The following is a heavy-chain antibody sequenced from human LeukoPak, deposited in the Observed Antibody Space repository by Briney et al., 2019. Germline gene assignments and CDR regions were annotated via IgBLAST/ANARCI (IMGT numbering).Heavy chain of an antibody. Sequence: ASVKVSCKASGYTFTSYGISWVRQAPGQGLEWMGWISAYNGNTNYAQKLQGRDTMTTDTSTSTAYMELRSLRSDDTAVYYCARDYGIVVVTARFDYWGQGTLVTVSS. D-gene: IGHD2-21*02. CDR1: GYTFTSYG. J-gene: IGHJ4*02. CDR3: ARDYGIVVVTARFDY. V-gene: IGHV1-18*01. CDR2: ISAYNGNT.